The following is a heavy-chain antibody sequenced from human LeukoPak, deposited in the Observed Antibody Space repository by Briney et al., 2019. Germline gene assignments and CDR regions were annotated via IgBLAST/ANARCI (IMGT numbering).Heavy chain of an antibody. D-gene: IGHD7-27*01. Sequence: GGSLRPSCAASGFSFSSYSMNWVRQAPGKGLEWVSYISGSSSTIFSADSVKGRFTISRDNAKNSLCLQMNSLRDEDTAVYYCARESYWGSSGKGFDCWGQGTLVTVSS. CDR1: GFSFSSYS. V-gene: IGHV3-48*02. CDR3: ARESYWGSSGKGFDC. CDR2: ISGSSSTI. J-gene: IGHJ4*02.